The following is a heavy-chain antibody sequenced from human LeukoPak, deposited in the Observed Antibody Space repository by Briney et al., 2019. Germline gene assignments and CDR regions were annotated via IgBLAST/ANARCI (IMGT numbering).Heavy chain of an antibody. Sequence: GGALRLSCAASGFTVSSTYMSWVRQAPGKGLEWVSVIYSGGNTYYADSVKGRFTISRDNSKNTLYLQMNSLRVEDTAVYYCARQFGDYWGQGTLVTVSS. V-gene: IGHV3-53*01. CDR2: IYSGGNT. CDR1: GFTVSSTY. D-gene: IGHD3-10*01. J-gene: IGHJ4*02. CDR3: ARQFGDY.